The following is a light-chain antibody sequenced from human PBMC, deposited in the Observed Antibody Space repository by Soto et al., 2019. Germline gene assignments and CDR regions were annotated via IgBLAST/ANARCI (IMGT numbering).Light chain of an antibody. J-gene: IGKJ3*01. V-gene: IGKV1-39*01. CDR3: QQKYSGFS. CDR1: QSISSY. Sequence: DIQMTQSPSSLSAFVGDRVTLTCRASQSISSYLNWYQKKPGKAPEVLIYAASYLQTGVPSRFSGRGSGTDFTRTSDSLQPEDIATYYCQQKYSGFSFGPGTKVAIK. CDR2: AAS.